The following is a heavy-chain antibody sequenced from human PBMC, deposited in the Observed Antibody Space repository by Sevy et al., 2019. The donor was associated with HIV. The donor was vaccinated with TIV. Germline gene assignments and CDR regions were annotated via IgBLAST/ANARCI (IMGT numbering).Heavy chain of an antibody. CDR3: ARSRDYGGNSGYFDL. J-gene: IGHJ2*01. CDR1: GLTFSNYA. Sequence: GGSLRLSCAASGLTFSNYAMHWVRQAPGKGLERVAVIWYDGSNKYYVDSVKVRFTISRDNSKNTVSLQMNSVRAEDTAVYYCARSRDYGGNSGYFDLWGRGTLVTVSS. V-gene: IGHV3-33*03. CDR2: IWYDGSNK. D-gene: IGHD4-17*01.